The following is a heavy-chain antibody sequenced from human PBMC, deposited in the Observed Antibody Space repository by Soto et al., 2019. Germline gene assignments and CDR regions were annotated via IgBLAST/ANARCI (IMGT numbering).Heavy chain of an antibody. Sequence: GGSLRLSCAASGFTFSSYEMNWVRQAPGKGLEWVSDISSSGSTIYYADSVKGRFTISRDNAKNSLFLQMNSLRAEDTAVYYCARDHEVTMVRGVIDYNYYGMDVWGQGTTVTVS. D-gene: IGHD3-10*01. CDR3: ARDHEVTMVRGVIDYNYYGMDV. V-gene: IGHV3-48*03. CDR1: GFTFSSYE. J-gene: IGHJ6*02. CDR2: ISSSGSTI.